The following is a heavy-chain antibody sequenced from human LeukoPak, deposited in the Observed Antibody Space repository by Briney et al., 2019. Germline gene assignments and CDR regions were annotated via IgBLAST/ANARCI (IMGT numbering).Heavy chain of an antibody. Sequence: GGSLRLSCAASGFTFSSYEMNWVRQAPGKGLEWVSYISSSGSTIYYADSVKGRFTISRDNAKNSLYLQMNSLRAEDTAVYYCASISSSWSYYYYMDVWGKGTTVTVSS. D-gene: IGHD6-13*01. J-gene: IGHJ6*03. V-gene: IGHV3-48*03. CDR3: ASISSSWSYYYYMDV. CDR2: ISSSGSTI. CDR1: GFTFSSYE.